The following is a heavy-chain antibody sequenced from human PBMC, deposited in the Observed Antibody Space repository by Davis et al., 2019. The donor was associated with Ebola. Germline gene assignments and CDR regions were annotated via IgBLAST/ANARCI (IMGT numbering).Heavy chain of an antibody. V-gene: IGHV3-30*04. Sequence: GESLKISCAASGFTFSSYAMHWVRQAPGKGLEWVAVISHDGSNKYYADSVKGRFTISRDNSKNTLYLQMNSLRAEDTAVYYCARIQTATYYDILTGPFDYWGQGTLVTVSS. CDR2: ISHDGSNK. CDR3: ARIQTATYYDILTGPFDY. J-gene: IGHJ4*02. D-gene: IGHD3-9*01. CDR1: GFTFSSYA.